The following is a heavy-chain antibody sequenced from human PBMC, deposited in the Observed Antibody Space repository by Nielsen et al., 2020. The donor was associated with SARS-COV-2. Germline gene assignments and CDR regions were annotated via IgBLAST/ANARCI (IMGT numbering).Heavy chain of an antibody. J-gene: IGHJ5*02. Sequence: ASVKVSCKASGYTFTTYAIHWVRQAPGQRLEWMGWINAGNGNTKYSQKFQGRVTITRDTSASTAYMELSSLRSEDTAVYYCARGYMAGWFDPWGQGTLVTVSS. CDR2: INAGNGNT. D-gene: IGHD2-2*02. V-gene: IGHV1-3*01. CDR1: GYTFTTYA. CDR3: ARGYMAGWFDP.